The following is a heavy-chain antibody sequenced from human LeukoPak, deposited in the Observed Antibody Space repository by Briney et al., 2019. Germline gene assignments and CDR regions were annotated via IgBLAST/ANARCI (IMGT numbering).Heavy chain of an antibody. CDR3: AKEEWFRFDI. J-gene: IGHJ4*02. Sequence: GGSLRLSCAASGFTFETSIMHWVRQAPGKGLEWVSIISYDENDKDYADSVKGRFSISRDNFKNILYLQMNSLRAEDTAVYFCAKEEWFRFDIWGQGTSVTVSS. CDR1: GFTFETSI. V-gene: IGHV3-30-3*01. CDR2: ISYDENDK. D-gene: IGHD3-10*01.